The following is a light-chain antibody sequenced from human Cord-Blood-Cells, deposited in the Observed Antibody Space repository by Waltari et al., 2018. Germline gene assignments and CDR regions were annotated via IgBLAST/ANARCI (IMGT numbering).Light chain of an antibody. J-gene: IGKJ3*01. CDR1: QGISNY. V-gene: IGKV1-16*02. Sequence: DIQMTQSPSAMSASVGDRVTITCRASQGISNYLAWFQQKPGKAPKSLIYAASSLQSGVPSKFSGSACGTLFTHTISSLPQEDVEAYYCHQYKSHPLAVAPGIKVD. CDR2: AAS. CDR3: HQYKSHPLA.